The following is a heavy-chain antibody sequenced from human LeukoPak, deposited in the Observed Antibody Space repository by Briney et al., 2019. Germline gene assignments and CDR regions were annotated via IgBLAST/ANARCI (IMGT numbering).Heavy chain of an antibody. V-gene: IGHV4-59*01. CDR1: GGSISSYY. CDR3: GGGATRALGDY. CDR2: ICYSGST. J-gene: IGHJ4*02. D-gene: IGHD1-26*01. Sequence: SETLSLTCTVSGGSISSYYWSWIRQPPGKGLEWIGYICYSGSTNYNPSLKSRVTISVDTSKNQFSLKLSSVTAADTAVYYCGGGATRALGDYWGQGTLVTVST.